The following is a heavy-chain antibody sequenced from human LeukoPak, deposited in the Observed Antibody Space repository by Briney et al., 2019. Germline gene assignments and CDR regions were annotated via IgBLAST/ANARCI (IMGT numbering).Heavy chain of an antibody. D-gene: IGHD3-9*01. J-gene: IGHJ4*02. V-gene: IGHV3-53*01. CDR1: GFTVSSNY. Sequence: PGGSLRLSCAASGFTVSSNYMSWVRQAPGKGLEWVSVMYSGGSTYYADSVRGRFTISRDNSKNTLYLQMSSLRAEDTAVYYCARDPGILTGYDYWGQGTLVTVSS. CDR3: ARDPGILTGYDY. CDR2: MYSGGST.